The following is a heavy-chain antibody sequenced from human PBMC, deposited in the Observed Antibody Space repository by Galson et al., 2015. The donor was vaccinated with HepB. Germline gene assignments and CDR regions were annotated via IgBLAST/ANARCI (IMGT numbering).Heavy chain of an antibody. Sequence: QSGAEVKKPGESLRISCKGSGYNFTNYWISWVRQMPGKGLECMGKIDPSDSYTSYSPSFQGHVTISADKSISTAYLQWSSLKAADTAIYYCVLMVRGAWYFRLWGRGTLVTVSS. J-gene: IGHJ2*01. D-gene: IGHD3-10*01. CDR1: GYNFTNYW. CDR3: VLMVRGAWYFRL. V-gene: IGHV5-10-1*01. CDR2: IDPSDSYT.